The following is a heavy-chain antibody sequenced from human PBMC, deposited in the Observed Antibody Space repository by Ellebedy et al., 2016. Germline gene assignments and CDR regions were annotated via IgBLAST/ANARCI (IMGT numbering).Heavy chain of an antibody. D-gene: IGHD3-3*01. CDR3: ARGTLPSAPWSGITGFDY. CDR2: IYPGDSDT. J-gene: IGHJ4*02. CDR1: GYSFTSYW. Sequence: GESLKISCKGSGYSFTSYWIGWVRQMPGKGLEWVGIIYPGDSDTRYSPSFQGQVTISADKSISTAYLQWSSLKASDTAMYYCARGTLPSAPWSGITGFDYWGQGTLVTVSS. V-gene: IGHV5-51*01.